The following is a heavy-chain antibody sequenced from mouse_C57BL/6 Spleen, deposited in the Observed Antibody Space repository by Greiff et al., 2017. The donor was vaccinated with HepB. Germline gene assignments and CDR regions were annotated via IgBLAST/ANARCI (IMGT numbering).Heavy chain of an antibody. CDR1: GYTFTSYW. CDR2: IDPSDSYT. V-gene: IGHV1-59*01. CDR3: WYYGYAMDY. D-gene: IGHD1-1*01. J-gene: IGHJ4*01. Sequence: VKLQQPGAELVRPGTSVKLSCKASGYTFTSYWMHWVKQRPGQGLEWIGVIDPSDSYTNYNQKFKGKATLTVDTSSSTAYMQLSSLTSEDSAVYYCWYYGYAMDYWGQGTSVTVSS.